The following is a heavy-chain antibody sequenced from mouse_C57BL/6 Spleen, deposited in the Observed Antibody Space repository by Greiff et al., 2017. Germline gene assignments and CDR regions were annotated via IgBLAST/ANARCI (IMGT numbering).Heavy chain of an antibody. Sequence: QVQLKQPGAELVMPGASVKLSCKASGYTFTSYWMHWVKQRPGQGLEWIGEIDPSDSYTNYNQKFKGKSTLTVDKSSSTAYMQLSSLTSEDSAVYYCARSDYDYENYYAMDYWGQGTSVTVSS. D-gene: IGHD2-4*01. CDR2: IDPSDSYT. CDR1: GYTFTSYW. J-gene: IGHJ4*01. V-gene: IGHV1-69*01. CDR3: ARSDYDYENYYAMDY.